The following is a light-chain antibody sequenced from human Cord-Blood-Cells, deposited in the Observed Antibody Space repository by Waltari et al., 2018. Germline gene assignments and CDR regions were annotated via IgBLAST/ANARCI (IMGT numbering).Light chain of an antibody. CDR2: KDS. J-gene: IGLJ3*02. CDR1: ALPTQY. V-gene: IGLV3-25*03. CDR3: QSADSSGTWV. Sequence: SYELTQPPSVSVSPGQTARITGSGDALPTQYAYWYQQKPGQAPVLVIYKDSERPSGIPERFSGSSSGTTVTLTISGVQAEDEADYYCQSADSSGTWVFGGGTKLTVL.